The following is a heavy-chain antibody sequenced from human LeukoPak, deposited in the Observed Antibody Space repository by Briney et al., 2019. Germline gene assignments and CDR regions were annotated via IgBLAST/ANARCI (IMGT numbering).Heavy chain of an antibody. CDR3: AIGYYDILTGYPYYLDY. J-gene: IGHJ4*02. CDR1: VYTLTELS. D-gene: IGHD3-9*01. CDR2: FDPEDGET. Sequence: ASVNVSCQVSVYTLTELSMHWVRQAPGKGLEWMGGFDPEDGETIHAQKFQSRVPMIEDTSTDTAYLELSSLRSEDTAVYYCAIGYYDILTGYPYYLDYWGQGTLVTVSS. V-gene: IGHV1-24*01.